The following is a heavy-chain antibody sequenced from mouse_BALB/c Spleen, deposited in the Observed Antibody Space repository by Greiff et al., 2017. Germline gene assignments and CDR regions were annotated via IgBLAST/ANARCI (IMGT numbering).Heavy chain of an antibody. CDR3: ARPRYHWYFDV. Sequence: EVKLMESGPGLVKPSQSLSLTCSVTGYSITSGYYWNWIRQFPGNKLEWMGYISYDGSNNYNPSLKNRISITRDTSKNQLFLKLNSVTTEDTATYYCARPRYHWYFDVWGAGTTVTVSS. D-gene: IGHD1-1*01. CDR2: ISYDGSN. J-gene: IGHJ1*01. V-gene: IGHV3-6*02. CDR1: GYSITSGYY.